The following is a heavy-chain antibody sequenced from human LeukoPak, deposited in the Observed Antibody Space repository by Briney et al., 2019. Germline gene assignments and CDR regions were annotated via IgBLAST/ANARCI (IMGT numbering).Heavy chain of an antibody. Sequence: GGSLRLSCAASGFTFSSYAMNWARQAPGKGLEWVSAVRGSDAGTSYADSVKGRFTISRDNSKNTLYLQMNSLRAEDTAVYYCAKNRGGSYYSGSDYWGQGTLVTVSS. D-gene: IGHD1-26*01. CDR2: VRGSDAGT. V-gene: IGHV3-23*01. CDR1: GFTFSSYA. J-gene: IGHJ4*02. CDR3: AKNRGGSYYSGSDY.